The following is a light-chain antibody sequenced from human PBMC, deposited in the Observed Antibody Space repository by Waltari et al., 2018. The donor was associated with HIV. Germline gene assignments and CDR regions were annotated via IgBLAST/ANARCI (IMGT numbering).Light chain of an antibody. CDR2: DTY. CDR3: QSYDSSLSGYV. V-gene: IGLV1-40*01. Sequence: QSVLTQPPSVSGAPGQTVTISCTGSSSNIGAPYDVHWYQQLPGTAPKLLIYDTYKRPSGVPDRSSGSKSGTSASLAITGLQAEDEADYYCQSYDSSLSGYVFGTGTKVTVL. J-gene: IGLJ1*01. CDR1: SSNIGAPYD.